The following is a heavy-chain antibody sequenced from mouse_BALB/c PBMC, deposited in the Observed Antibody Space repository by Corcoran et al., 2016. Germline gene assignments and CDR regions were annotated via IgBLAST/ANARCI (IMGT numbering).Heavy chain of an antibody. V-gene: IGHV3-6*02. CDR2: ISYDGSN. CDR1: GYSITSGYY. Sequence: DVQLQESGPGLVTPSQSLSLTCSVTGYSITSGYYWNWIRQFPGNKLEWMGYISYDGSNNYNPSLKNRISITRDTSKNQFFLKLNSVTTEDTATYYCANFDYWGQGTTLTVSS. J-gene: IGHJ2*01. CDR3: ANFDY.